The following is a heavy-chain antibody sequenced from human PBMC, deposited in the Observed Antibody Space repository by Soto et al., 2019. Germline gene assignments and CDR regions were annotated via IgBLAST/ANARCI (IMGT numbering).Heavy chain of an antibody. CDR1: GASISSYY. Sequence: SETLSLTCTVSGASISSYYWSWIRQPPGKGLEWIGYIYYSGSTNYNPSLKSRVTISVDTSKNQFFLKLSSVTAADTAVYYCARDTGFWNYDSSGYYPGWFDPWGQGTLVTVSS. CDR3: ARDTGFWNYDSSGYYPGWFDP. D-gene: IGHD3-22*01. V-gene: IGHV4-59*01. CDR2: IYYSGST. J-gene: IGHJ5*02.